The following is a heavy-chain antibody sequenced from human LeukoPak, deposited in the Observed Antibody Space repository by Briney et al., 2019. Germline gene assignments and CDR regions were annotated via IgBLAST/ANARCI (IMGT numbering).Heavy chain of an antibody. D-gene: IGHD3-22*01. J-gene: IGHJ4*02. Sequence: GGSLRLSCAASGFTFSSYGMHWVRQAPGKGLEWVAVISYDGSNKYYADSVEGRFTISRDNSKNTLYLQMGSLRAEDMAVYYCARTPSGVVVITSYDYWGQGTLVTVSS. CDR3: ARTPSGVVVITSYDY. CDR1: GFTFSSYG. CDR2: ISYDGSNK. V-gene: IGHV3-30*03.